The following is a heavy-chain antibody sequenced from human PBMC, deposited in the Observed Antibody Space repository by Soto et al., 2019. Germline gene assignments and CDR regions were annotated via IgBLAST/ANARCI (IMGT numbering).Heavy chain of an antibody. D-gene: IGHD3-22*01. J-gene: IGHJ4*02. CDR3: ASRLDYDSSTYFDY. CDR2: IYYSGST. Sequence: QLQLQESGPGLVKPSETLSLTCTVSGGSISSSSYYWGWIRQPPGKGLEWIGSIYYSGSTYYNPSLKSRVTISVDTSKNQFSLKLSSVTAADTAVYYCASRLDYDSSTYFDYWGQGTLVTVSS. CDR1: GGSISSSSYY. V-gene: IGHV4-39*01.